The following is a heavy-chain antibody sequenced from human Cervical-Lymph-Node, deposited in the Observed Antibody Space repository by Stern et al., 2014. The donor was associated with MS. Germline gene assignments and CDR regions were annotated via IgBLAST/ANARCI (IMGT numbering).Heavy chain of an antibody. D-gene: IGHD1-1*01. CDR2: IYHSGTT. Sequence: QEQLQESGPGLVKPSETLSLTCSVSGGSLTGYYCSWFRQSPWTGLEWIGYIYHSGTTQSHPSLKRRLTMSVDTSNNQFSLKLNSVTTEDTAVYYCARNRYPTTWFDSWGQGTLVIVSS. J-gene: IGHJ5*01. CDR1: GGSLTGYY. CDR3: ARNRYPTTWFDS. V-gene: IGHV4-4*09.